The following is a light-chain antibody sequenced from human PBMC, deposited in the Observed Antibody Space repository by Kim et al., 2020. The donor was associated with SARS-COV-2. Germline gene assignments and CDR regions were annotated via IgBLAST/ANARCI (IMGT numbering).Light chain of an antibody. J-gene: IGKJ1*01. V-gene: IGKV3-15*01. Sequence: EIVMTQSPATLSVSPGERATLSCRASQSVSTSLAWYQQKPGQAPRLLIYGSYARVTGIPARFSGSGSGTEFTLTISSLQSEDFAVYYCQQYNDWPRTFCQGTKMDIK. CDR3: QQYNDWPRT. CDR1: QSVSTS. CDR2: GSY.